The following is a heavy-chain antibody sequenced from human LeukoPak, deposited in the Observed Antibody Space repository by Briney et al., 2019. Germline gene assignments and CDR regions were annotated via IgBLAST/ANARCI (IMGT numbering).Heavy chain of an antibody. CDR2: IYYSGST. V-gene: IGHV4-39*01. Sequence: PSETLSLTCTVSGGSISSSSYYWGWIRQPPGKGLGWIGSIYYSGSTYYNPSLKSRVTISVDTSKNQFSLKLSSVTAADTAVYYCARRGGAIDYWGQGTLVTVSS. J-gene: IGHJ4*02. CDR1: GGSISSSSYY. CDR3: ARRGGAIDY. D-gene: IGHD3-16*01.